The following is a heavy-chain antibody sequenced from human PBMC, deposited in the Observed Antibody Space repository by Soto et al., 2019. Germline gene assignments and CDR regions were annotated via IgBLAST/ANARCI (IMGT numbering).Heavy chain of an antibody. CDR3: ARSRIAAAGPEYFQH. J-gene: IGHJ1*01. V-gene: IGHV1-18*01. CDR1: GYPYPSSC. D-gene: IGHD6-13*01. CDR2: ISAYNGNT. Sequence: VSCTASGYPYPSSCIIWCRQAAKQGPEWMGWISAYNGNTNYAQKLQGRVTMTTDTSTSTAYMELRSLRSDDTAVYYCARSRIAAAGPEYFQHWGQGTLVTVSS.